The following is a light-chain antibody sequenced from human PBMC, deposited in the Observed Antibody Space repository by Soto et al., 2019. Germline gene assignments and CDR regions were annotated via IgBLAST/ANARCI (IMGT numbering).Light chain of an antibody. J-gene: IGKJ2*01. CDR2: AAS. CDR1: QSISTY. CDR3: QQTYRIPYT. V-gene: IGKV1-39*01. Sequence: DIQMTQSPSSLSASVGDRVTITCRASQSISTYLNWYQQKPGKAPKLLFYAASSLQSGVPSRFSGSGSGTDFTLTISSLQPEDFATYYCQQTYRIPYTFGQGTKLEIK.